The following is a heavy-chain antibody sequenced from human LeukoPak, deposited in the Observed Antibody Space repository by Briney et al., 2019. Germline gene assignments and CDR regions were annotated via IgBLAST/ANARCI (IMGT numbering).Heavy chain of an antibody. CDR2: IYYSGST. J-gene: IGHJ4*02. V-gene: IGHV4-39*01. D-gene: IGHD3-16*02. CDR3: ASPRVRLGELSFDFDY. Sequence: PSETLSLTCTVSGGSISSSSYYWGWIRQPPGKGLEWIGSIYYSGSTYYNPSLKSRVTISVDTSKNQFPLKLSSVTAADTAVYYCASPRVRLGELSFDFDYWGQGTLVTVSS. CDR1: GGSISSSSYY.